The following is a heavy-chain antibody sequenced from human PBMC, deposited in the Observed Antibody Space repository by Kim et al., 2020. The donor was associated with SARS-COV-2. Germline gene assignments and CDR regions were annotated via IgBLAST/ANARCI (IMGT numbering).Heavy chain of an antibody. D-gene: IGHD3-10*02. CDR1: GGSFSGYY. J-gene: IGHJ6*02. Sequence: SETLSLTCAVYGGSFSGYYWSWIRQPPGKGLEWIGEINHSGSTNYNPSLKSRVTISVDTSKNQFSLKLSSVTAADTAVYYCARCSCTNSFIFGGCCMDDWGQGTPVTVSS. CDR2: INHSGST. CDR3: ARCSCTNSFIFGGCCMDD. V-gene: IGHV4-34*01.